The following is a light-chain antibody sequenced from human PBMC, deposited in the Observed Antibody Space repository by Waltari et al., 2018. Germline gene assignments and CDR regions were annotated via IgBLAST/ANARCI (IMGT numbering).Light chain of an antibody. Sequence: QTVVTQETSLTVSPGGTVTLTCASSTGAVTSGYFQNWFQQKPGQPPRALIYSTSNKPSWTPARFSGSLLGGKAALTLSGVQPEDEAEYYCLLYYGGAQLVFGGGTKLTVL. V-gene: IGLV7-43*01. CDR2: STS. J-gene: IGLJ2*01. CDR3: LLYYGGAQLV. CDR1: TGAVTSGYF.